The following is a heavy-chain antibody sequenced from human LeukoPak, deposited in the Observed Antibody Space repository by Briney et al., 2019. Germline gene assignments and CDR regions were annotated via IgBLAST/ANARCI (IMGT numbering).Heavy chain of an antibody. CDR2: IYPTGST. Sequence: PSETLSLTCAVSGGSISSTNWWSWVRQPPGKGLEWIGNIYPTGSTYYNPSLKSRVTISVDTSKNQFSPKVSSVSAADTAVYYCARAYSSSWYWNWFDPWGQGTLVTVSS. CDR1: GGSISSTNW. CDR3: ARAYSSSWYWNWFDP. J-gene: IGHJ5*02. D-gene: IGHD6-13*01. V-gene: IGHV4-4*02.